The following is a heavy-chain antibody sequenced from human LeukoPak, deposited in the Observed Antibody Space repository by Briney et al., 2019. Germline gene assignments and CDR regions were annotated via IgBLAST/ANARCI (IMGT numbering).Heavy chain of an antibody. D-gene: IGHD3-3*01. Sequence: PGSSLRLSCAASGFTFRRFGMHWVRQTPGTGLEWVAVIWYDGGNKYYADSVKGRFTISRDNPKNTVYLEMNSLRVEDTAVYYCARWDYSAAARRSGDYSMDVWGQGTTVTVSS. CDR2: IWYDGGNK. V-gene: IGHV3-33*01. J-gene: IGHJ6*02. CDR3: ARWDYSAAARRSGDYSMDV. CDR1: GFTFRRFG.